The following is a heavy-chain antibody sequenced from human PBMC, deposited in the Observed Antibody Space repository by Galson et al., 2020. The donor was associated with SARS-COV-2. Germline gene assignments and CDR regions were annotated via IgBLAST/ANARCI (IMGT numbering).Heavy chain of an antibody. CDR2: IDWDDDK. J-gene: IGHJ6*02. V-gene: IGHV2-70*01. Sequence: SGPTLVKPTQTLTLTCTFSGFSLSTSGMCVSWIRQPPVKALEWLALIDWDDDKYYSTSLKTRLTISKDTSKNQVVLTMTNMDPVDTATYYCARIPVERGIIWSYYYYGMDVGGQGTTVTVSS. CDR1: GFSLSTSGMC. CDR3: ARIPVERGIIWSYYYYGMDV. D-gene: IGHD1-20*01.